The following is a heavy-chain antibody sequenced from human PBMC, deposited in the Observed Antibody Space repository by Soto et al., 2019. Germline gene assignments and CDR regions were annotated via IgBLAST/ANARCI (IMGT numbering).Heavy chain of an antibody. CDR1: GGTFSSYT. J-gene: IGHJ6*03. V-gene: IGHV1-69*02. CDR2: IIPILGIA. Sequence: QVQLVQSGAEVKKPGSSVKVSCKASGGTFSSYTISWVRQAPGQGLEWMGRIIPILGIANYAQKFQGRVTITADKSTSTAYMELSSLRSEDTAVYYCATELGGPGYYYYYYMDVWGKGTTVTVSS. D-gene: IGHD7-27*01. CDR3: ATELGGPGYYYYYYMDV.